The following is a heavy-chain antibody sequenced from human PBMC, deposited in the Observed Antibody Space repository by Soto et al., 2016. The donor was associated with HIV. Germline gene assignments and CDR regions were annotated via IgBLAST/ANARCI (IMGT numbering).Heavy chain of an antibody. CDR2: IYSGGST. Sequence: EVQLVETGGGLIQPGGSLRLSCAASGFTVSSNYMSWVRQAPGKGLEWVSVIYSGGSTYYADSVKGRFTISRDNSKNTLYLQMNSLRAEDTAVYYCARDSLAEPQPNPPPYGMDVWGQGTTVTVSS. CDR1: GFTVSSNY. D-gene: IGHD1-26*01. J-gene: IGHJ6*02. CDR3: ARDSLAEPQPNPPPYGMDV. V-gene: IGHV3-53*02.